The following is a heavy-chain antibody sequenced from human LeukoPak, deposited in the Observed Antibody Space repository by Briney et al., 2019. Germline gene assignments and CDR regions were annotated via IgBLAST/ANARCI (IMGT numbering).Heavy chain of an antibody. CDR2: INHSGST. J-gene: IGHJ4*02. V-gene: IGHV4-34*01. Sequence: SETLSLTCAVYGGSFSGYYWSWIRQPPGKGLEWIGEINHSGSTNYNPSLKSRVTISVDTSKNQFSLKLGSVTAADTAVYYCARNLVATTPGPLDYWGQGTLVTVSS. D-gene: IGHD5-12*01. CDR3: ARNLVATTPGPLDY. CDR1: GGSFSGYY.